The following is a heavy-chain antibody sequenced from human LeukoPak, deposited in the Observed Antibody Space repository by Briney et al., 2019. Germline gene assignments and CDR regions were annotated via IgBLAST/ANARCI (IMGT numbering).Heavy chain of an antibody. CDR1: GYTLTELS. Sequence: ASVKVSCKVSGYTLTELSMHWVRQAPGKGLEWMGGFDPEDGETIYAQKFQGRVTMTEDTSTDTAYMGLSSLRSEDTAVYYCATTGYCSSTSCYTRDNWFDPWGQGTLVTVSS. CDR3: ATTGYCSSTSCYTRDNWFDP. V-gene: IGHV1-24*01. CDR2: FDPEDGET. D-gene: IGHD2-2*02. J-gene: IGHJ5*02.